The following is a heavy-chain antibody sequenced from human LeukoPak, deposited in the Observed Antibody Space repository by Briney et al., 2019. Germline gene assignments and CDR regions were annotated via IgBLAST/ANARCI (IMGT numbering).Heavy chain of an antibody. CDR2: ISWNSGSI. Sequence: GRSLRLSCAASGFTFDDYAMHWVRQAPGKGLEWVSGISWNSGSIGYADSVKGRFTISRDNAKNSLYLQMNSLRAEDTALYYCEKSYYDSRGTVPKSVFDIGAKGKMVTVS. CDR1: GFTFDDYA. CDR3: EKSYYDSRGTVPKSVFDI. J-gene: IGHJ3*02. D-gene: IGHD3-22*01. V-gene: IGHV3-9*01.